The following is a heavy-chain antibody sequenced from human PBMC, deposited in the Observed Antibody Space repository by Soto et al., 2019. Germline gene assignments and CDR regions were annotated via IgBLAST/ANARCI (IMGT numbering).Heavy chain of an antibody. Sequence: NPSVTCAVSRGSSGSEQYFWSWIRQHPGKGLEWFGYIYYSGSTYYNPSLKSRVTISVETSKNQFSLKLSSVNAADTAVYYCARWWSGSRQGFDPWGQG. J-gene: IGHJ5*02. CDR3: ARWWSGSRQGFDP. D-gene: IGHD3-3*01. CDR2: IYYSGST. CDR1: RGSSGSEQYF. V-gene: IGHV4-31*11.